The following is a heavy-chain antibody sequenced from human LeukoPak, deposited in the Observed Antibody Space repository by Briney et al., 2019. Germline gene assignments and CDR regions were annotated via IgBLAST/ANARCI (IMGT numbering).Heavy chain of an antibody. D-gene: IGHD7-27*01. Sequence: SQTLSLTCAISGDSVSSNSATWNWIRQSPSRGLEWLGRTYYRSKWYKYYAVSVKGRITINPDTSKNQFSLQLNSVTPEDTAVYYCARGRLYVTGGQPHHFDYWGQGTRVTVSS. CDR1: GDSVSSNSAT. V-gene: IGHV6-1*01. J-gene: IGHJ4*02. CDR3: ARGRLYVTGGQPHHFDY. CDR2: TYYRSKWYK.